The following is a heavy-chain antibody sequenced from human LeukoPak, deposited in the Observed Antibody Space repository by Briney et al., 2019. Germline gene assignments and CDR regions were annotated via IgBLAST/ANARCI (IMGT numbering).Heavy chain of an antibody. CDR1: GFLFSDYY. CDR2: ISSSATTI. CDR3: AREEWELLRYYYYYMDV. J-gene: IGHJ6*03. V-gene: IGHV3-11*04. Sequence: GGSLRLSCAASGFLFSDYYMSWIRQAPGKGLEWVSYISSSATTIHYADSVKGRFTISRDNAKNSLYLQMNSLRAEDTAVYYCAREEWELLRYYYYYMDVWGKGTTVTVSS. D-gene: IGHD1-26*01.